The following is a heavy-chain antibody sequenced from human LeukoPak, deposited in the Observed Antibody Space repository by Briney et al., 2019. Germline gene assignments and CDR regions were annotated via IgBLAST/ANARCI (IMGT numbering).Heavy chain of an antibody. CDR2: ISKRSGHI. D-gene: IGHD3-9*01. Sequence: PGGSLRLPCAASGFTFKSFVMGWVRQAPGRGLEGVSYISKRSGHIDHTDSVEGRFTTSRDNANDSLYLQMNNLRVEDTAIYFCARFDGGFDSWGQGTLVTVSS. J-gene: IGHJ4*02. CDR1: GFTFKSFV. CDR3: ARFDGGFDS. V-gene: IGHV3-21*05.